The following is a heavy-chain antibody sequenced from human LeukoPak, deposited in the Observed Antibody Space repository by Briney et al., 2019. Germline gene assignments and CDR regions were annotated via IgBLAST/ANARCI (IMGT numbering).Heavy chain of an antibody. CDR1: GGSISSYY. V-gene: IGHV4-39*01. J-gene: IGHJ5*02. CDR2: IYYSGST. CDR3: ARHAIVGATRNNWFDP. D-gene: IGHD1-26*01. Sequence: PSETLSLTCTVSGGSISSYYWGWIRQPPGKGLEWIGSIYYSGSTYYNPSLKSRVTISVDTSKNQFSLKLSSVTAADTAVYYCARHAIVGATRNNWFDPWGQGTLVTVSS.